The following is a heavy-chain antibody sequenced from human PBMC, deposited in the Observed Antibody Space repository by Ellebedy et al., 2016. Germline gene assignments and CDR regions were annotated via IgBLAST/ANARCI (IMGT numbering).Heavy chain of an antibody. J-gene: IGHJ6*03. V-gene: IGHV1-69*13. D-gene: IGHD6-6*01. CDR2: IIPIFGTA. CDR3: ARALYSSSPRYYMDV. CDR1: GGTFSSYA. Sequence: SVKVSXXASGGTFSSYAISWVRQAPGQGLEWMGGIIPIFGTANYAQKFQGRVTITADESTSTAYMELSSLRSEDTAVYYCARALYSSSPRYYMDVWGKGTTVTVSS.